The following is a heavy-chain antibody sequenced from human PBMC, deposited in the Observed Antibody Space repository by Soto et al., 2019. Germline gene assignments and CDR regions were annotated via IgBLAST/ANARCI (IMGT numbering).Heavy chain of an antibody. V-gene: IGHV1-46*03. J-gene: IGHJ6*02. CDR2: INPSGGST. CDR3: ARDLRYDILTGYLWTYYGMDV. D-gene: IGHD3-9*01. CDR1: GYTFTSYY. Sequence: ASVKVSCKASGYTFTSYYMHWVRQAPGQGLEWMGIINPSGGSTSYAQKFQGRVTMTRDTSTSTVYMELSSLRSEDTAVYYCARDLRYDILTGYLWTYYGMDVWAQGTTVPVSS.